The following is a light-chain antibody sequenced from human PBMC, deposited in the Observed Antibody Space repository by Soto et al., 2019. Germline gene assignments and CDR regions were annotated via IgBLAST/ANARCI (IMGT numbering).Light chain of an antibody. V-gene: IGKV3-15*01. CDR2: GAS. J-gene: IGKJ2*01. CDR3: QQYNNWPYT. CDR1: QSVSSN. Sequence: EIVMTQSPATLSVSPGERATLSCRASQSVSSNLAWYQQKPGQAPRLIIYGASTSATGIPARFSGNGSGTEFTLSISSLQSEDFAFYYCQQYNNWPYTFGQGTKLEIK.